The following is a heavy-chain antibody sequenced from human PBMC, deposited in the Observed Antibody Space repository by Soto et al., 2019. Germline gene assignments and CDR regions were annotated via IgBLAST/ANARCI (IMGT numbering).Heavy chain of an antibody. V-gene: IGHV4-59*01. J-gene: IGHJ4*02. D-gene: IGHD4-17*01. Sequence: SETMSLTCTVSGGSISSYYWSWIRQPPGKGLEWVGYMYYSRSTNYNPSLKSRVTISGDTSKNQLSLKLSSVTAADTAVYYCARSTGYGDSYFDYWGQGTLVTVSS. CDR2: MYYSRST. CDR3: ARSTGYGDSYFDY. CDR1: GGSISSYY.